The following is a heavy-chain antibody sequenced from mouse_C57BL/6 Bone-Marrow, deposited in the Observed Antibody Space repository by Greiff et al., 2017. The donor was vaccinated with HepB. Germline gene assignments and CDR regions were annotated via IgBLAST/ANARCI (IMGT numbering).Heavy chain of an antibody. V-gene: IGHV1-18*01. Sequence: VQLQQSGPELVKPGASVKIPCKASGYTFTDYNMDWVKQSHGKSLEWIGDINPNNGGTIYNQKFKGKATLTVDKSSSTAYMELRSLTSEDTAVYYCARSPLIYYDYVHWYFDVWGTGTTVTVSS. CDR3: ARSPLIYYDYVHWYFDV. CDR1: GYTFTDYN. CDR2: INPNNGGT. D-gene: IGHD2-4*01. J-gene: IGHJ1*03.